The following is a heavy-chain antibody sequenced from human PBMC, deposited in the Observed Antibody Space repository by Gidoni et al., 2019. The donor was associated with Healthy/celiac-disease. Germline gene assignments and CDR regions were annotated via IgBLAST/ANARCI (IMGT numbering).Heavy chain of an antibody. CDR1: GFTFSSYS. D-gene: IGHD3-3*01. CDR2: ISSSSSYI. CDR3: ASGVGEGDYYYYYGMDV. V-gene: IGHV3-21*01. Sequence: EVQLVESGGGLVKPGGSLRRPCAASGFTFSSYSMNWVRQAPGKGLEWVSSISSSSSYIYYADSVKGRFTISRDNAKNSLYLQMNSLRAEDTAVYYCASGVGEGDYYYYYGMDVWGQGTTVTVSS. J-gene: IGHJ6*02.